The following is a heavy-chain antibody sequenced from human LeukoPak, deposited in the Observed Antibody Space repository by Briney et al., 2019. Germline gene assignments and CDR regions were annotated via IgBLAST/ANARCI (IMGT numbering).Heavy chain of an antibody. J-gene: IGHJ4*02. CDR2: IIPIFGIA. D-gene: IGHD5-24*01. Sequence: ASVKVSCKASGGTFSSYAISWVRQAPGQGLEWMGRIIPIFGIANYAQKFQGRVTITEDKSTSTAYMELSSLRSEDTAVYYCAREAIRDGYQTDYWGQGTLVTVSS. CDR3: AREAIRDGYQTDY. CDR1: GGTFSSYA. V-gene: IGHV1-69*04.